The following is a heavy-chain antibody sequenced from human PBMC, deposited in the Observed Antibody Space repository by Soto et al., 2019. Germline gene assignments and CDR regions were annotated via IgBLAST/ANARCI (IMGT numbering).Heavy chain of an antibody. Sequence: EVQLLESGGGLVQPGGSLRLSCAASGFTFSNYAVTWVRQAPGKGLEWVSTISGSGGSTYYADSGKGRSTISRDNSKNTLYLQMTSLRAEDTAVYSCAKDPGSSWYAIDYWGQGTLVTVSS. CDR1: GFTFSNYA. CDR2: ISGSGGST. V-gene: IGHV3-23*01. J-gene: IGHJ4*02. D-gene: IGHD6-13*01. CDR3: AKDPGSSWYAIDY.